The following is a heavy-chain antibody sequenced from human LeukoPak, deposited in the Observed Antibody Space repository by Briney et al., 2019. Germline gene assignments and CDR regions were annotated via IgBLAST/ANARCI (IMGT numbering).Heavy chain of an antibody. CDR2: INHSGRT. Sequence: PAETLSLTCAASGDPFIGYFWTWIRQAPGKGLEWIGDINHSGRTNYNPSLQRRVSISVDTSKNQFSLNVTSVTGADTAVYYCARTSGFFDSSGFYQQNPYYFQYWGQGVLVTVSS. CDR1: GDPFIGYF. D-gene: IGHD3-22*01. J-gene: IGHJ4*02. V-gene: IGHV4-34*01. CDR3: ARTSGFFDSSGFYQQNPYYFQY.